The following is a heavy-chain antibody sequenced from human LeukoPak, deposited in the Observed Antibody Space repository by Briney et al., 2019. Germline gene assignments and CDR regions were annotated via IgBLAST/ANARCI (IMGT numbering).Heavy chain of an antibody. Sequence: GESLKISCKGSGYSFTSYWIGWVRQMPGKGLEWTGIIYPGDSDTRYSPSFQGQVTISADKSISTAYLQWSSLKASDTAMYYCARHESAYCGGDCFVAWFDPWGQGTLVTVSS. CDR1: GYSFTSYW. J-gene: IGHJ5*02. D-gene: IGHD2-21*02. CDR2: IYPGDSDT. V-gene: IGHV5-51*01. CDR3: ARHESAYCGGDCFVAWFDP.